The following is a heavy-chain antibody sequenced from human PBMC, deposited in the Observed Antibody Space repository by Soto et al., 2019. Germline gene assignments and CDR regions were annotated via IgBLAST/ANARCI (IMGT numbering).Heavy chain of an antibody. CDR3: ARLMMHFYDSSGYYHFDY. V-gene: IGHV1-18*01. CDR2: ISAYNGNT. CDR1: GYTFTSYG. J-gene: IGHJ4*02. D-gene: IGHD3-22*01. Sequence: ASVKVSCKASGYTFTSYGISWVRQAPGQGLEWMGWISAYNGNTNYAQKLQGRVTMTTDTSTSTAYMELRSLRSDDTAVYYCARLMMHFYDSSGYYHFDYWGQGTLVTVSS.